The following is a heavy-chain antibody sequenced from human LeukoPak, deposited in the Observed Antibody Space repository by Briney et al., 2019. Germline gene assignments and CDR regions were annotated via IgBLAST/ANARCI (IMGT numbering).Heavy chain of an antibody. D-gene: IGHD3-10*01. CDR3: ARDPAVLLWFGELSTRGLNWFDP. V-gene: IGHV1-2*02. CDR2: INPNSDGT. Sequence: ASVKVSCKASGYTFTGYYMHWVRQAPGQGLEWMGWINPNSDGTNYAQKFQGRVTMTRDTSISTAYMELSRLRSDDTAVYYCARDPAVLLWFGELSTRGLNWFDPWGQGTLVTVSS. J-gene: IGHJ5*02. CDR1: GYTFTGYY.